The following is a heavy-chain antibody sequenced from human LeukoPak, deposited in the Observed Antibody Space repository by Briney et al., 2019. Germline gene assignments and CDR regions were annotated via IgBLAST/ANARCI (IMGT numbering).Heavy chain of an antibody. Sequence: PGRSLRLSCSPSGFTFISYAMHWVRQAPGKGLDWVAVISYDESNIYYADSVKGRFTISRDNSKNTLYLQMNSLRAEDTAVYYCARESVAGIGQRAYYFDYWGQGTLVTVSS. CDR2: ISYDESNI. V-gene: IGHV3-30-3*01. CDR3: ARESVAGIGQRAYYFDY. D-gene: IGHD6-19*01. J-gene: IGHJ4*02. CDR1: GFTFISYA.